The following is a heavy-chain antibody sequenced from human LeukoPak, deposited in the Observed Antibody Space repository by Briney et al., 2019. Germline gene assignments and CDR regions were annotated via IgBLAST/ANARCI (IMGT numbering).Heavy chain of an antibody. J-gene: IGHJ4*02. V-gene: IGHV3-30*04. CDR3: ARKARQQLVLVYYYFDY. CDR2: ISYDGSNK. Sequence: PGRSLRLSCAASGFTFSSYAMHWVRQAPGKGLEWVAVISYDGSNKYYADSVKGRFTISRDNSKNTLYLQMNSLRAEDTAVYYCARKARQQLVLVYYYFDYWGQGTLVTVSS. CDR1: GFTFSSYA. D-gene: IGHD6-13*01.